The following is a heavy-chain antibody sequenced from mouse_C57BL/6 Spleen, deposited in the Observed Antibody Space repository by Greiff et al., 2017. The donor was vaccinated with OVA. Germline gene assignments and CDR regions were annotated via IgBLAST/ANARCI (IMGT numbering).Heavy chain of an antibody. D-gene: IGHD1-1*01. CDR1: GFTFSDYY. J-gene: IGHJ4*01. V-gene: IGHV5-16*01. CDR3: ARVHYGSSYVDYAMDY. Sequence: EVQLVESEGGLVQPGSSMKLSCTASGFTFSDYYMAWVRQVPEKGLEWVANINYDGSSTYYLDSLKGRFIISRDNAKNILYLQMSSLKSEDTATYYCARVHYGSSYVDYAMDYWGQGTSVTVSS. CDR2: INYDGSST.